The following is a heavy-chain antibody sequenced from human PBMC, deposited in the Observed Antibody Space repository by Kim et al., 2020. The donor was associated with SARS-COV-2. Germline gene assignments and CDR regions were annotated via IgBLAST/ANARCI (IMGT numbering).Heavy chain of an antibody. V-gene: IGHV3-48*02. Sequence: VKGRFTISRDNAKNSLYLQMNSLRDEDTALYYCARELILSSCWFGAPLDYWGQGTLVTVSS. J-gene: IGHJ4*02. CDR3: ARELILSSCWFGAPLDY. D-gene: IGHD6-19*01.